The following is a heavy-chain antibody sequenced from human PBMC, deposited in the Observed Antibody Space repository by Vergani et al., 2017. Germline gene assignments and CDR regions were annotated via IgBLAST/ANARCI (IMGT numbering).Heavy chain of an antibody. CDR1: GGTFSSYT. Sequence: QVQLVQSGAEVKKPGSSVKVSCKASGGTFSSYTISWVRQAPGQGLEWMGRIIPILGIANYAQKFQGRVTLTADKSTSTAYMELSSVRSEVTAVYYCALGSRRAGMDVWGQGTTVTVSS. D-gene: IGHD1-26*01. J-gene: IGHJ6*02. CDR3: ALGSRRAGMDV. V-gene: IGHV1-69*02. CDR2: IIPILGIA.